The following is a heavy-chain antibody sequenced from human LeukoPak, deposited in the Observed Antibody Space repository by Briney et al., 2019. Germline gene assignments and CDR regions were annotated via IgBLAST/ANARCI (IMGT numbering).Heavy chain of an antibody. Sequence: SVKVSCKASGGTFSSYAIGWVRQAPGQGLEWMGRIIPILGIANYAQKFQGRVTITADKSTSTAYMELSSLRSEDTAVYYCASVLSGIAVAGSFDPWGQGTLVTVSS. J-gene: IGHJ5*02. D-gene: IGHD6-19*01. CDR2: IIPILGIA. V-gene: IGHV1-69*04. CDR3: ASVLSGIAVAGSFDP. CDR1: GGTFSSYA.